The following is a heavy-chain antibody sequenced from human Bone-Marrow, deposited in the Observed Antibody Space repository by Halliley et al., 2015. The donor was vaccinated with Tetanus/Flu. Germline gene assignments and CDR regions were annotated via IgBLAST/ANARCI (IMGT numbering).Heavy chain of an antibody. CDR2: ISSSSSYI. V-gene: IGHV3-21*01. CDR3: AIDRGSGRTSCSFYP. J-gene: IGHJ2*01. D-gene: IGHD3-10*01. Sequence: SLRLSCAASGFTFSSYSMNWVRQAPGKGLEWVSSISSSSSYIYYADSVKGRFTISRDNAKNSLYLQMNSLRAEDTAVYYCAIDRGSGRTSCSFYPWGPGALVSLSP. CDR1: GFTFSSYS.